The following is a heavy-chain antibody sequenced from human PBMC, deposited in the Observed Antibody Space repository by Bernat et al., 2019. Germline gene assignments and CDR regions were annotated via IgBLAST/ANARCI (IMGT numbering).Heavy chain of an antibody. Sequence: QVQLVQSGAEVKKPGASVKVSCKASGYTFTSYYMHWVRQAPGQGLEWMGIINPSGGSTSYAQKFQGRVTMTRDTSASTVYMELSSLRSEDTAVYYCAGDPDCSGGSCYSGYYDYMDVWGKGTTVTVSS. D-gene: IGHD2-15*01. CDR3: AGDPDCSGGSCYSGYYDYMDV. CDR2: INPSGGST. CDR1: GYTFTSYY. J-gene: IGHJ6*03. V-gene: IGHV1-46*03.